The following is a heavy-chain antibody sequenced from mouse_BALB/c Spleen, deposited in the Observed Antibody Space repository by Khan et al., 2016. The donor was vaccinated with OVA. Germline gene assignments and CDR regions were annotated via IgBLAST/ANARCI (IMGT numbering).Heavy chain of an antibody. J-gene: IGHJ3*01. CDR3: VNHGNSAAALYY. Sequence: QIQLVQSGAELAKPGASVKMSCRASGYTFTNYWMHWVQQRPGQGLEWIGYINPSTGYTEYNQKFKDKATLSSDNSFNTAYLQLSSLKSEDSATYYCVNHGNSAAALYYWGQGTLVTVSA. CDR2: INPSTGYT. CDR1: GYTFTNYW. D-gene: IGHD3-1*01. V-gene: IGHV1-4*01.